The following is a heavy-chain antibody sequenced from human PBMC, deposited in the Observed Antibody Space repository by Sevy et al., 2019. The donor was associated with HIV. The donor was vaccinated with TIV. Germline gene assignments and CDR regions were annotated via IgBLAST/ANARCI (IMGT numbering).Heavy chain of an antibody. D-gene: IGHD3-3*01. V-gene: IGHV3-30-3*01. J-gene: IGHJ6*02. CDR1: GFTFSSYA. Sequence: GGSLRLSCAASGFTFSSYAMHWVRQAPGKGLEWVAVISYDGSNKYYADSVKGRFTISRDNAKNTLYLQMHSLRAEDMAVYDCERDVPIFGVGGGEVGGMDVWGQGTTVTVSS. CDR3: ERDVPIFGVGGGEVGGMDV. CDR2: ISYDGSNK.